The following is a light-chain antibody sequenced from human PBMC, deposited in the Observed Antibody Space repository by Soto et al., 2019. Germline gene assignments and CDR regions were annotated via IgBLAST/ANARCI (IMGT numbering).Light chain of an antibody. J-gene: IGKJ2*01. CDR3: QQYSTYPYT. CDR2: DAS. V-gene: IGKV1-5*01. CDR1: ETVTKW. Sequence: DIQMTQSPSTLSASVGDRVTITCRASETVTKWLAWYQQKPGKAPNLLIYDASRLQSGVPSRFSGSESGAEFTLTINSLEPDDFATYYCQQYSTYPYTFGQGTKLEIK.